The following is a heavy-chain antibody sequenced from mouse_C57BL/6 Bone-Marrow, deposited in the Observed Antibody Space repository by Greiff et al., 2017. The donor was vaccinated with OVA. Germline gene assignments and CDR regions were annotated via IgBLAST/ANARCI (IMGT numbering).Heavy chain of an antibody. J-gene: IGHJ3*01. D-gene: IGHD4-1*02. Sequence: EVQVVESGPGLVKPSQSLSLTCSVTGYSITSGYYWNWIRQFPGNKLEWMGYISYDGSNNYNPSLKNRISITRDTSKNQFFLKLNSVTTEDTATYYCARWQLGEFAYWGQGTLVTVSA. CDR2: ISYDGSN. CDR1: GYSITSGYY. CDR3: ARWQLGEFAY. V-gene: IGHV3-6*01.